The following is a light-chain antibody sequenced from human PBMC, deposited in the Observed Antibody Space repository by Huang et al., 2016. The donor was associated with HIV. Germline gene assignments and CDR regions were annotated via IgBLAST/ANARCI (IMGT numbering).Light chain of an antibody. V-gene: IGKV1-13*02. CDR3: QQFNGFSLT. J-gene: IGKJ4*01. CDR1: QDINSA. Sequence: AIQLTQSPPSLSASAGDRVTITCRASQDINSALAWYQQKPGKAPKLLIYDAANLKSGVPSRFSGSGSGTDVTLSISSLQPEDFATYYCQQFNGFSLTFSGGTRVEIK. CDR2: DAA.